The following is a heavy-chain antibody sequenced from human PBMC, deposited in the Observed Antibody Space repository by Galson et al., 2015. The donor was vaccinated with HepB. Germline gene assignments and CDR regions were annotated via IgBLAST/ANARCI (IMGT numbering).Heavy chain of an antibody. J-gene: IGHJ4*02. CDR2: LSTSRNTK. D-gene: IGHD3-22*01. CDR1: GFTFSSYS. Sequence: SLRLSCAASGFTFSSYSMNWVRQAPGKGLVWISYLSTSRNTKYYADSVKGRFTISRDDAKNSLYLQMNSLRAEDTAVYFCARGVSTYYYDNDGSDATHFDYWGQGTLVTVSS. CDR3: ARGVSTYYYDNDGSDATHFDY. V-gene: IGHV3-48*01.